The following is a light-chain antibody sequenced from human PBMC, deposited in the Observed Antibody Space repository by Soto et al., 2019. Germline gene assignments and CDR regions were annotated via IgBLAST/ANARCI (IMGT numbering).Light chain of an antibody. J-gene: IGKJ5*01. CDR1: QSISSY. Sequence: DIQMTQNPSSLSASVGDRVTITCRASQSISSYLNWYQQKPGKAPKLLIYAASSLQSGVPSRFSGSGSGTDFTLTISSLQPEDFATYYCQQSYSTLPTFGQGTRLEIK. CDR2: AAS. V-gene: IGKV1-39*01. CDR3: QQSYSTLPT.